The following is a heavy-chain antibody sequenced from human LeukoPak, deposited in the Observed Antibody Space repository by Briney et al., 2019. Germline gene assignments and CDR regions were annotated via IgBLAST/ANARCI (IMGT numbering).Heavy chain of an antibody. D-gene: IGHD1-20*01. CDR2: ISLSGTT. V-gene: IGHV4-34*01. CDR1: GGSFSGYF. Sequence: SETLSLTCAVYGGSFSGYFWSWIRQPPGKGLEWIGEISLSGTTSYNPSLKSRVTMSIDTSNDQFSLKLSSVTAADTAMYYCARTITGTARGYYYYMDVWGQGTLVTVSS. J-gene: IGHJ6*03. CDR3: ARTITGTARGYYYYMDV.